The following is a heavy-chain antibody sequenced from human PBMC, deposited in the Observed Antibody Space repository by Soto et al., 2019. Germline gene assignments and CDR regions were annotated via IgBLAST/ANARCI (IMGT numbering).Heavy chain of an antibody. D-gene: IGHD3-9*01. J-gene: IGHJ6*02. CDR1: GGSISSYY. CDR2: IYYSGST. V-gene: IGHV4-59*08. CDR3: ARLSNYDILTGSDTSGYYYYYYGVDV. Sequence: SETLSLTCTVSGGSISSYYWSWIRQPPGKGLEWIGYIYYSGSTNYNPSLKSRVTISVDTSKNQFSLKLSSVTAADTAVYYCARLSNYDILTGSDTSGYYYYYYGVDVWGQGTTVTVSS.